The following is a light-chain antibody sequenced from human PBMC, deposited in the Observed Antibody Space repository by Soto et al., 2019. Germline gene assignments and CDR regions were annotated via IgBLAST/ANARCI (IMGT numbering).Light chain of an antibody. CDR2: EVT. Sequence: QSALTQPPSASGSLGQSVTISCTGFSNNYVSWYQQHPDKAPKLMIYEVTKRSSGVPDRFSGSKSGDTASLTVSGLQAEDEADYYCNSYAGNNNILFGGGTKVTVL. CDR3: NSYAGNNNIL. V-gene: IGLV2-8*01. CDR1: SNNY. J-gene: IGLJ2*01.